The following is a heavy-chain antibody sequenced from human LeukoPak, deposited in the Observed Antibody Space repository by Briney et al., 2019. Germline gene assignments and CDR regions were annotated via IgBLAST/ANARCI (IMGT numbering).Heavy chain of an antibody. CDR2: INPSGGST. CDR1: GYTLTNYY. D-gene: IGHD4-17*01. CDR3: ARVTQTDYDFDY. J-gene: IGHJ4*02. Sequence: ASVKVSCKASGYTLTNYYMHWVRQAPGQGLEWMGIINPSGGSTTYAQKLQGRVTMTTDTSTSTAYMELRSLRSDDTAVYYCARVTQTDYDFDYWGQGTLVTVSS. V-gene: IGHV1-46*01.